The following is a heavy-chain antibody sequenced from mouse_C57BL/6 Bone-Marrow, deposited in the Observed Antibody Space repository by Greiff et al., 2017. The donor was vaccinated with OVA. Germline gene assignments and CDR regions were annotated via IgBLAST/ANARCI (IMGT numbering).Heavy chain of an antibody. CDR3: ARRAYGNFYWYFDV. J-gene: IGHJ1*03. CDR1: EYEFPSHD. Sequence: EVNVVESGGGLVQPGESLKLSCESNEYEFPSHDMSWVRKTPEKRLELVAAINSDGGSTYYPDTMERRFIISRDNTKKTLYLQMSSLRSEDTALYYCARRAYGNFYWYFDVWGTGTTVTVSS. V-gene: IGHV5-2*01. CDR2: INSDGGST. D-gene: IGHD2-1*01.